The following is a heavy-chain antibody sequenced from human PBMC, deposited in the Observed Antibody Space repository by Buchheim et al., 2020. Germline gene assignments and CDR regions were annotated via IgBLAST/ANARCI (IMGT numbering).Heavy chain of an antibody. CDR1: GGSFSDYY. CDR3: ARGALEMDTITIEYYFDY. V-gene: IGHV4-34*02. J-gene: IGHJ4*02. Sequence: QVQLQQWGAGLLKPSETLSLTCAVYGGSFSDYYWSWIRQPPGKGLEWIGEINHSGSTNYNPSLKSRVTISVDTSKNQFSLNLSSVTAADTAVYYCARGALEMDTITIEYYFDYWGQGTL. D-gene: IGHD5-24*01. CDR2: INHSGST.